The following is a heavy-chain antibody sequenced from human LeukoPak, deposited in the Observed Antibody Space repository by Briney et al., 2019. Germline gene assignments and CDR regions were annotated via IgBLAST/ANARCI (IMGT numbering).Heavy chain of an antibody. Sequence: ASVKVSCKAFGFTSYYMHWVRQAPGQGLEWMGIINPSGGSTIYAQKFQGRVTMTRDTSTSTVYMELSSLRSEDTAVYYCTRRAEGSGRQQAYWGQGTLVTVSS. CDR1: GFTSYY. D-gene: IGHD6-13*01. CDR2: INPSGGST. CDR3: TRRAEGSGRQQAY. V-gene: IGHV1-46*01. J-gene: IGHJ4*02.